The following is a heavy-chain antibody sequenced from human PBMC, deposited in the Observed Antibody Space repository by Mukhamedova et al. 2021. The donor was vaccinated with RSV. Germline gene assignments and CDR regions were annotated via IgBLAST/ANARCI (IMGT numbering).Heavy chain of an antibody. J-gene: IGHJ4*02. V-gene: IGHV3-23*01. CDR3: AKGGRGYFYSLDY. Sequence: VSAVSGSGGTTYYADSVKGRFTISRDNSKNTLYLQMNSLRAGDTAVYYCAKGGRGYFYSLDYWGQGTPVTVSS. D-gene: IGHD2-21*01. CDR2: VSGSGGTT.